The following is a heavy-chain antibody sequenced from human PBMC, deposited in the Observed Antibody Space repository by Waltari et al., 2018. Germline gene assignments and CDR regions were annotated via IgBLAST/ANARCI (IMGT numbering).Heavy chain of an antibody. V-gene: IGHV4-34*01. J-gene: IGHJ6*03. CDR3: AGYSDYYYYMDV. CDR2: INHSGST. D-gene: IGHD5-12*01. CDR1: GGSFSGYY. Sequence: FKPSETLSLTCAVYGGSFSGYYWSWIRQPPGKGLEWIGEINHSGSTNYNPSLKSRVTISVDTSKNQFSLKLSSVTAADTAVYYCAGYSDYYYYMDVWGKGTTVTVSS.